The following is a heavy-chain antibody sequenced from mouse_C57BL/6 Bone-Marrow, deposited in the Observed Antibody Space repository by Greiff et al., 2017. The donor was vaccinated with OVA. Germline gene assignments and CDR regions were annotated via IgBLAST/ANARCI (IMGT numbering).Heavy chain of an antibody. D-gene: IGHD4-1*01. CDR3: ARTGKKYYAMDY. Sequence: QVQLQQPGAELVRPGTSVKLSCKASGYTFTSYWMHWVKQRPGQGLEWIGVIDPSDSYTNYNQKFKGKATLTVDTSSSTAYMQLSSLTSEDSAVYYCARTGKKYYAMDYWGQGTSVTVSS. CDR2: IDPSDSYT. V-gene: IGHV1-59*01. CDR1: GYTFTSYW. J-gene: IGHJ4*01.